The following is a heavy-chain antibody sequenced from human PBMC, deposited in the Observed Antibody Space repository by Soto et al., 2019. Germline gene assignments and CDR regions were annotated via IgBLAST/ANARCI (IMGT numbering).Heavy chain of an antibody. CDR3: ARGRAYGSYYLLDS. V-gene: IGHV1-8*01. J-gene: IGHJ4*02. D-gene: IGHD3-10*01. CDR1: GDTFTTYD. CDR2: INPNSGNI. Sequence: GASVKVSCKASGDTFTTYDINWVRQATGHGLEWMGWINPNSGNIGYAQRFQGRVTMTRDTAIRTAYMEVSSLRSDDTAVYYCARGRAYGSYYLLDSWRQGTMVTVSS.